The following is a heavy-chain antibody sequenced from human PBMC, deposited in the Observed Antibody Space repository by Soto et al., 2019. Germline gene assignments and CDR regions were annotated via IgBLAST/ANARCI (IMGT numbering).Heavy chain of an antibody. J-gene: IGHJ4*02. CDR2: IRSRPYGEAT. CDR1: RFTFGDYP. CDR3: AGVPGY. D-gene: IGHD3-10*01. Sequence: EVQLVESGGGLVQRGRSLRLSCSGSRFTFGDYPVTWFRQAPGKGLEFVGFIRSRPYGEATEYAASAKGRFSISREDSQSVGYLQMTSLKTEDTAVYYCAGVPGYWGQGTLVTVSS. V-gene: IGHV3-49*03.